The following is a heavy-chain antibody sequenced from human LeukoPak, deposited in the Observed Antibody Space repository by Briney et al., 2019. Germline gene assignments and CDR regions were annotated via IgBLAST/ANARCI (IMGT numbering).Heavy chain of an antibody. V-gene: IGHV4-30-2*01. Sequence: SETLSLTCTVSGGSISSGGYYWSWIRQPPGKGLEWIGYIYHSGSTYYNPSLKSRVTISVDRSKNQFSLKLSSVTAADTAVYYCARAHTTYDFWSGYYPYYFDYWGQGTLVTVSP. D-gene: IGHD3-3*01. J-gene: IGHJ4*02. CDR1: GGSISSGGYY. CDR2: IYHSGST. CDR3: ARAHTTYDFWSGYYPYYFDY.